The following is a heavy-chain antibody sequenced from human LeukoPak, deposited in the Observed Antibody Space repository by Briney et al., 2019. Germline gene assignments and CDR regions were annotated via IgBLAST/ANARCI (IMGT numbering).Heavy chain of an antibody. V-gene: IGHV4-61*02. Sequence: SQTLSLTCTVSGASISSGSHYWSWVRQPAGRGLEWIGRIYTSGSTNYNPSLKSRVTISVDTSKNQFSLKLSSVTAADTAVYYCARGGTNITMVRGVIAFWRPFDYWGQGTLVTVSS. CDR3: ARGGTNITMVRGVIAFWRPFDY. CDR1: GASISSGSHY. J-gene: IGHJ4*02. CDR2: IYTSGST. D-gene: IGHD3-10*01.